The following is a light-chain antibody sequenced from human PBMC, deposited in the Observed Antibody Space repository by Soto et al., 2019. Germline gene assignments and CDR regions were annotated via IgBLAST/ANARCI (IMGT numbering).Light chain of an antibody. CDR1: SSNIGSNT. Sequence: QSVLTQPPSASGTPGQRVTISCSGSSSNIGSNTVNWYQQLPGTAPKLLIYSNNQRPSGVPDRFSGPKSGTSASLAISGLQSEDEADYYCAAWDDSLNGPVVFGGGTKVTVL. V-gene: IGLV1-44*01. CDR2: SNN. CDR3: AAWDDSLNGPVV. J-gene: IGLJ2*01.